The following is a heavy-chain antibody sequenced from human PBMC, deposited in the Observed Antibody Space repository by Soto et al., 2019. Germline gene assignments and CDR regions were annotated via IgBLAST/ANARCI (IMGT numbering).Heavy chain of an antibody. CDR1: GDSVSSNSAA. D-gene: IGHD6-19*01. CDR2: TYYRSKWYN. J-gene: IGHJ6*02. CDR3: ARDHRSGWFESDYYYGMDV. V-gene: IGHV6-1*01. Sequence: SQTLSLTCAISGDSVSSNSAAWNWIRQSPSRGLEWLGRTYYRSKWYNDYAVSVKSRITINPDTSKNQFSLQLNSVTPEDTAVYYCARDHRSGWFESDYYYGMDVWGLGTTVTVSS.